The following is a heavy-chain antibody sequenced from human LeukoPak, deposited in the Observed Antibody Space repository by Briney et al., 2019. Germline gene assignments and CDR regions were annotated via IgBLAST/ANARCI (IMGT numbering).Heavy chain of an antibody. CDR2: INPNSGNT. V-gene: IGHV1-18*04. D-gene: IGHD6-13*01. J-gene: IGHJ4*02. CDR1: GYTFTGYY. CDR3: ARDHSSSGQLFDY. Sequence: ASVKVSCKASGYTFTGYYMHWVRQAPGQGLEWMGWINPNSGNTNYAQKLQGRVTMTTDTSTSTAYMELRSLRSDDTAVYYCARDHSSSGQLFDYWGQGTLVTVSS.